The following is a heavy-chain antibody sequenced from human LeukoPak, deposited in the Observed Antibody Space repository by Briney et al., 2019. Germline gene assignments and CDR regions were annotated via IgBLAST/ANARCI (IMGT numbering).Heavy chain of an antibody. V-gene: IGHV3-48*03. CDR2: IPSSGSTI. J-gene: IGHJ4*02. CDR1: GFTFSTYE. CDR3: AREATGATGYFDY. D-gene: IGHD1-26*01. Sequence: GGSMRLSCAASGFTFSTYEMNWVRQAPGKGLEWVSYIPSSGSTIYYVDSVKGRFTISRDNAKNSLYLQMNSLRVEDTAVYYCAREATGATGYFDYWGQGTLVTVSS.